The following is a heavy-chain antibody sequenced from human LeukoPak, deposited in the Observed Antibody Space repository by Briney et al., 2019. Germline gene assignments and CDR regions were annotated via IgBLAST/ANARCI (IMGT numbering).Heavy chain of an antibody. CDR2: IYYSGST. CDR3: ARAMQRWLLGDAFDI. D-gene: IGHD1-26*01. V-gene: IGHV4-59*01. J-gene: IGHJ3*02. Sequence: PSETLSLTCTVSGGSISSYYWSWIRQPPGKGLEWIGYIYYSGSTNYNPSLKSRVTISVDTSKNRFSLKLSSVTAADTAVYYCARAMQRWLLGDAFDIWGQGTMVTVSS. CDR1: GGSISSYY.